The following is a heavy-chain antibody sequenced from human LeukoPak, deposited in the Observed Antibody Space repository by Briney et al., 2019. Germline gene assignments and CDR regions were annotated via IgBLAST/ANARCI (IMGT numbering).Heavy chain of an antibody. J-gene: IGHJ4*02. Sequence: PSETLSLTCTVSGDSMSDFFWNWIRQSPGKGLEWIGYVYGGGGTRYNPSHSSRVAMSVDTSRGQVSLKLSSVTAADTAVYYCARGTGQMPVWGQGTLVTVFS. CDR2: VYGGGGT. CDR1: GDSMSDFF. V-gene: IGHV4-4*08. CDR3: ARGTGQMPV. D-gene: IGHD1-1*01.